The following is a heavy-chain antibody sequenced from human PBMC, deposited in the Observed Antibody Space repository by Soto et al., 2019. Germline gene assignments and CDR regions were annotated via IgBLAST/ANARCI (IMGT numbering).Heavy chain of an antibody. Sequence: SETLSLTCTVSGGSISSSSYYWGWIRQPPGKGLEWIGSIYYSGSTYYNPSLKSRVTISVDTSKNQFSLKLSSVTAADTAVYYCARSGPYYAFWSRYQIAYYGLDVWGQGTTVTVSS. V-gene: IGHV4-39*01. CDR2: IYYSGST. CDR1: GGSISSSSYY. J-gene: IGHJ6*02. D-gene: IGHD3-3*01. CDR3: ARSGPYYAFWSRYQIAYYGLDV.